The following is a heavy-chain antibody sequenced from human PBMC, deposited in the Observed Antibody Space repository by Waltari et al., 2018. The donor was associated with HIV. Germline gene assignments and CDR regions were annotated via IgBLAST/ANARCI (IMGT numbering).Heavy chain of an antibody. CDR2: ISSTSGYI. D-gene: IGHD3-3*01. CDR3: ARGLTIFGDVIPYYFDH. Sequence: VQLVESGGGLVKPGESLRLSCAGSGCAFGKYTLRWVRQAPGKGLEWISTISSTSGYIEYADSVKGRFTVSRDNAKKSLSLQMNSLRAEDAAVYYCARGLTIFGDVIPYYFDHWGQGSLVTVSS. CDR1: GCAFGKYT. V-gene: IGHV3-21*01. J-gene: IGHJ4*01.